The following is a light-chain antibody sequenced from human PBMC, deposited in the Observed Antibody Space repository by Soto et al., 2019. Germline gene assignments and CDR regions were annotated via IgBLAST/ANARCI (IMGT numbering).Light chain of an antibody. Sequence: DIQMTQSPSILSASVGDRVTITCRASQSIRSWLAWYQQKPGKAPKLLIYDAYSLESGVPPRFSGRRSGTEFTLTIAGLQPEDFATYYCQQYESYSPLTVGGGTKVDSK. V-gene: IGKV1-5*01. J-gene: IGKJ4*01. CDR3: QQYESYSPLT. CDR2: DAY. CDR1: QSIRSW.